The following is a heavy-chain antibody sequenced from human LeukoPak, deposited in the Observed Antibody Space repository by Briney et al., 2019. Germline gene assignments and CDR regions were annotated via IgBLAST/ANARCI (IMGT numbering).Heavy chain of an antibody. V-gene: IGHV4-61*02. Sequence: SQTLSLTCTVSGGSISSGSYYWSWIRQPAGKGLEWIGRIYTSGSTNYNPSLKSRVTISVDTSKNQFSLKLSSVTAADTAVYYCARDGLEMATFYFDYWGQGTLVTVST. CDR1: GGSISSGSYY. CDR3: ARDGLEMATFYFDY. D-gene: IGHD5-24*01. J-gene: IGHJ4*02. CDR2: IYTSGST.